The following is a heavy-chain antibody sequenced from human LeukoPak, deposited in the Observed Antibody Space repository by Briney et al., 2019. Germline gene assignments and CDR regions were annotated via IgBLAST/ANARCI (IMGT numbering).Heavy chain of an antibody. J-gene: IGHJ3*01. D-gene: IGHD3-16*01. CDR3: ATQGLLGAFDV. Sequence: PGGSLRLSCAASGFTFSDAWMIWVRQAPGKGLEWVGRIKSRTDGGTADYAAPVTGRFTFSRDDSNGTLFLQMNSLTIEDTAVYYCATQGLLGAFDVWGRGTMVIVSS. CDR1: GFTFSDAW. V-gene: IGHV3-15*01. CDR2: IKSRTDGGTA.